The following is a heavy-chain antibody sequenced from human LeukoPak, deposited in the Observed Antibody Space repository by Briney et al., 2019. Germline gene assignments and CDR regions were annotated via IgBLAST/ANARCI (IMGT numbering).Heavy chain of an antibody. D-gene: IGHD1-1*01. J-gene: IGHJ4*02. CDR3: ARGATTDY. CDR2: ISSYSGYT. CDR1: GYTFTGYY. V-gene: IGHV1-18*04. Sequence: GASVKVSCKASGYTFTGYYMHWVRQAPGQGLEWVGWISSYSGYTEYAVKLQGRVTMTTETSTNTAYMELKSLQSDDTAVYYCARGATTDYWGQGTLVTVSS.